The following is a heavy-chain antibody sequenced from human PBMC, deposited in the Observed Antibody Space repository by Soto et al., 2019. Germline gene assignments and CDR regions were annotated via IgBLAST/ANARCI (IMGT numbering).Heavy chain of an antibody. D-gene: IGHD3-22*01. J-gene: IGHJ4*02. CDR2: ISSSSSYI. CDR1: GFTFSSYS. CDR3: ARVPTYYYDSSGYSPFDY. V-gene: IGHV3-21*01. Sequence: PGGSLRLSCAASGFTFSSYSMNWVRQAPGKGLEWVSSISSSSSYIYYADSVKGRFTISRDNAKNSLYLQMNSLRAEDTAVYYCARVPTYYYDSSGYSPFDYWGQGTLVTVSS.